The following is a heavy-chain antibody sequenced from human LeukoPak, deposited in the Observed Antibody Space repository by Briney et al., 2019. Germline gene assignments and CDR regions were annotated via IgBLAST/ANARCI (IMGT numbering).Heavy chain of an antibody. V-gene: IGHV4-31*03. J-gene: IGHJ4*02. Sequence: SETLSLTCTVSGGSIISADYYWSWFRQYSGKGLEWIGYIYYSGTTYYNPSLKSRLTISVDTSKSQFSLELRPVTAADTAVYFCARALYSYGGFDYWGQGTLVTVSS. CDR1: GGSIISADYY. D-gene: IGHD5-18*01. CDR3: ARALYSYGGFDY. CDR2: IYYSGTT.